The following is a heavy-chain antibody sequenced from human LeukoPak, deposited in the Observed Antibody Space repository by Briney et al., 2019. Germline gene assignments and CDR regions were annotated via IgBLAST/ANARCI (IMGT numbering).Heavy chain of an antibody. J-gene: IGHJ4*02. CDR2: IYYSGST. V-gene: IGHV4-31*03. D-gene: IGHD6-13*01. CDR3: ARAYSSSWYYFDY. CDR1: GGSISSGGYY. Sequence: PSETLSLTCTVSGGSISSGGYYWSWIRQHPGKGLEWIGYIYYSGSTYYNPSLKSRVTISVDTSKNQFSLKLSSVTAADTAVYYCARAYSSSWYYFDYWGQGTLVTVSS.